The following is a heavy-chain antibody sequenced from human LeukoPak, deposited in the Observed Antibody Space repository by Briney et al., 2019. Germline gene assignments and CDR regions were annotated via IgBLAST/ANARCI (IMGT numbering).Heavy chain of an antibody. Sequence: GGSLRLSCAASGFTFSSKWMHWVRQAPGRGLVWVSRISPDGSTTSYADSVKARFTISRDNARNTLFLQMNSLRAEDTAVYYCARDRIGKYSIDYWGQGTLVTVSS. V-gene: IGHV3-74*01. CDR2: ISPDGSTT. D-gene: IGHD2-15*01. CDR1: GFTFSSKW. J-gene: IGHJ4*02. CDR3: ARDRIGKYSIDY.